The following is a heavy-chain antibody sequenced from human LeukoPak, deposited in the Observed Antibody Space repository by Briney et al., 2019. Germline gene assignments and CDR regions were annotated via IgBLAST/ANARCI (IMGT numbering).Heavy chain of an antibody. V-gene: IGHV4-39*01. D-gene: IGHD4-17*01. J-gene: IGHJ6*02. CDR3: AMVRAVTKNYYYYYGMDV. Sequence: SSETLSLTCTVSGGSISSSSYYWGWIRQPPGKGLEWIGSIYYSGSTYYNPSLKSRVTISVDTSKNQFSLKLSSVTAADTAVYYCAMVRAVTKNYYYYYGMDVWGQGNTVTVSS. CDR1: GGSISSSSYY. CDR2: IYYSGST.